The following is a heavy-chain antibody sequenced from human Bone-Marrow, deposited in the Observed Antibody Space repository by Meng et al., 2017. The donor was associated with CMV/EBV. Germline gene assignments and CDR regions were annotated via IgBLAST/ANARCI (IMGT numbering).Heavy chain of an antibody. CDR1: GFTFSDFY. CDR2: ISDDDITT. V-gene: IGHV3-11*04. CDR3: ARDRDFWTPYYRYCGADV. D-gene: IGHD3/OR15-3a*01. J-gene: IGHJ6*02. Sequence: GESLKISCAASGFTFSDFYMGWIRQAPGKGLEWISYISDDDITTYYADSVRGRFTISRDNTKNSLYLQMNSLRPEDTALYYCARDRDFWTPYYRYCGADVWGQGTAVTVYS.